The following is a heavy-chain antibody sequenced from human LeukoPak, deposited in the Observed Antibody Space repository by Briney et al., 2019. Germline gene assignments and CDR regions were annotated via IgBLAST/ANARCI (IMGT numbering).Heavy chain of an antibody. V-gene: IGHV4-59*01. CDR1: GGSISSYY. Sequence: TSETLSLTCTVSGGSISSYYWSWIRRPPGKGLEWIGYIYYSGSTNYNPSLKSRVTISVDTSKNQFSLKLSSVTAADTAVYYCARGEEQLALFDYWGQGTLVTVSS. CDR3: ARGEEQLALFDY. J-gene: IGHJ4*02. CDR2: IYYSGST. D-gene: IGHD6-13*01.